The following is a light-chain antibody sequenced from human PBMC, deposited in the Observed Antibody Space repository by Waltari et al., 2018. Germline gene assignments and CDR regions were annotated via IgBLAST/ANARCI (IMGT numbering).Light chain of an antibody. CDR2: EVS. CDR1: STAFGAYNS. Sequence: QSALTQPPSASGSPGQSVTISCTGTSTAFGAYNSVSWYQQHPGKAPKLMIYEVSMRPSGVPDRFSGSKSDNTASLTVSGLQAEDEADYYCSSFAGNNNVVFGGGTKLTVL. CDR3: SSFAGNNNVV. V-gene: IGLV2-8*01. J-gene: IGLJ2*01.